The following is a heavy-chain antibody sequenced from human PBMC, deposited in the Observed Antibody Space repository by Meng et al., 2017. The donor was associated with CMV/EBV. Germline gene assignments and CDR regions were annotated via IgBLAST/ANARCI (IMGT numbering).Heavy chain of an antibody. J-gene: IGHJ6*02. Sequence: SVKVSCKASGGTFSSYAIRWVRQAPGLGLEWMGGIIPIFGTANYAQKLQGRVTITMDESTSTAYMELSSLRSEDTAVYYCARPYYDILTDYYYYYGMYVWGQGTTVTVSS. V-gene: IGHV1-69*05. CDR3: ARPYYDILTDYYYYYGMYV. D-gene: IGHD3-9*01. CDR1: GGTFSSYA. CDR2: IIPIFGTA.